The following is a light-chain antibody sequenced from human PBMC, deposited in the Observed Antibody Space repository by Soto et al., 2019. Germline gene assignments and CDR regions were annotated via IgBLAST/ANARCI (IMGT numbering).Light chain of an antibody. J-gene: IGKJ2*01. CDR2: GAS. Sequence: ETVLTQSPATLSVSPGERATLSCRASQSVTTNLAWYQQKPGQVPRLLIYGASTRATGIPARFSGSGSGTEFTLSISSLQSDDFAIYHCQQYHSWPHTFGQGTKLEIK. V-gene: IGKV3-15*01. CDR3: QQYHSWPHT. CDR1: QSVTTN.